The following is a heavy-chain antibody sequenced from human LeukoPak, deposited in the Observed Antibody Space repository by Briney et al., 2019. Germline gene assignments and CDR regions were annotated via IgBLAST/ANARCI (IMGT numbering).Heavy chain of an antibody. D-gene: IGHD4-23*01. CDR1: GYTFTSYY. Sequence: ASVKVSCKASGYTFTSYYMHWVRQAPGQGLEWMGIINPSGGSTSYAQKFQGRVTMTRDTSTSTVYMELNSLRSEDTAVYYCARDNSVEDTAWWFDPWGQGTLVTVSS. V-gene: IGHV1-46*01. CDR3: ARDNSVEDTAWWFDP. CDR2: INPSGGST. J-gene: IGHJ5*02.